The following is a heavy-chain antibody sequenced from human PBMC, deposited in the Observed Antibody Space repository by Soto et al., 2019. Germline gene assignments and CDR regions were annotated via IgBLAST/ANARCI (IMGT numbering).Heavy chain of an antibody. J-gene: IGHJ4*02. Sequence: ASVKVSCKSSGYTFTSYDMHWLRQAPGQGLEWMGIINPSGGSTSYAQKFQGRVTMTRDTSTSTVYMELSSLRSEDTAVYYCARWARPDYYDSSGYYPFDYWGQGTLVTVSS. D-gene: IGHD3-22*01. CDR2: INPSGGST. CDR3: ARWARPDYYDSSGYYPFDY. V-gene: IGHV1-46*01. CDR1: GYTFTSYD.